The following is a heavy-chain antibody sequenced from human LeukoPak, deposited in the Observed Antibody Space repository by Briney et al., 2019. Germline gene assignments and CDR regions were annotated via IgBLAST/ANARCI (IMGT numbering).Heavy chain of an antibody. CDR1: GFTFSSNS. Sequence: GGSLRLSCVASGFTFSSNSMNWVRQAPGKGLEWVSYISSASGSIYYADSVKGRFTVSRDNAKNSLFLQMNSLGAEDTAVYYCARDISSSPYGAFDIWGQGTMVTVSS. CDR2: ISSASGSI. CDR3: ARDISSSPYGAFDI. J-gene: IGHJ3*02. D-gene: IGHD2-2*01. V-gene: IGHV3-48*04.